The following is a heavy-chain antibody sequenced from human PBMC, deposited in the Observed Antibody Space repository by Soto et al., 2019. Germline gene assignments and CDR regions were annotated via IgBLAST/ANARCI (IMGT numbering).Heavy chain of an antibody. Sequence: PSETLSLTCSVSGGSISSGDYYWNWIRQPPGKGLEWIGHIYYSGSTYYNSSLKSRVTISLETSKNQFSLKLSSVTAADTAVYYCARAAPLYCSGGSCYSERDYWGQGTLVTVSS. CDR1: GGSISSGDYY. V-gene: IGHV4-30-4*01. CDR2: IYYSGST. J-gene: IGHJ4*02. D-gene: IGHD2-15*01. CDR3: ARAAPLYCSGGSCYSERDY.